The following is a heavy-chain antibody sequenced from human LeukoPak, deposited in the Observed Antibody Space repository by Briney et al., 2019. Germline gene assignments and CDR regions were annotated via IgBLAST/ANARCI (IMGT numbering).Heavy chain of an antibody. V-gene: IGHV3-7*01. CDR3: ARVIRERGYSYGYPDY. CDR2: IKQDGSEK. D-gene: IGHD5-18*01. Sequence: GGSLRLSCAASGFTLSSYWMSWVRQAPGKGLEWVANIKQDGSEKCYVDSVEGRFTISRDNAKNSLYLQMNSLRAEDTAVYYCARVIRERGYSYGYPDYWGQGTLVTVSS. J-gene: IGHJ4*02. CDR1: GFTLSSYW.